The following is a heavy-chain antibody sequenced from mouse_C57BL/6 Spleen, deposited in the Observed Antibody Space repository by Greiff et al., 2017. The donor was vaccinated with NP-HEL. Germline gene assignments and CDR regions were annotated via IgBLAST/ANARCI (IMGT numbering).Heavy chain of an antibody. CDR2: ISGGGGNT. CDR3: ARHPITTVEGYYAMDY. D-gene: IGHD1-1*01. J-gene: IGHJ4*01. V-gene: IGHV5-9*01. CDR1: GFTFSSYT. Sequence: EVMLVESGGGLVKPGGSLKLSCAASGFTFSSYTMSWVRQTPEKRLEWVATISGGGGNTYYPDSVKGRFTISRDNAKNTLYLQMSSLRSEDTALYYCARHPITTVEGYYAMDYWGQGTSVTVSS.